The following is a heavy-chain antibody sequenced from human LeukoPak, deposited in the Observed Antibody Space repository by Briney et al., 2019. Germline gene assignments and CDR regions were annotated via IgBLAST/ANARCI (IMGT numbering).Heavy chain of an antibody. CDR1: GFSFSNYG. CDR3: AGGISATGGG. D-gene: IGHD6-13*01. J-gene: IGHJ3*01. V-gene: IGHV3-30*03. Sequence: PGGSLRLSCAASGFSFSNYGMHWVRQAPGKGLEWVAVISYDGDKKYYSDSVKGRFTISRDNAKNTLYLQMNSLRAEDTAVYYCAGGISATGGGWGQGTMVTVSS. CDR2: ISYDGDKK.